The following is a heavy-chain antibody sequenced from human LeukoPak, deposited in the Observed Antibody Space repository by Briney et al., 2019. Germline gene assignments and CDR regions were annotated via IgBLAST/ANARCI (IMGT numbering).Heavy chain of an antibody. CDR2: ISSSGRSI. V-gene: IGHV3-48*03. Sequence: GGSLMLSCAASGLTFNIYEMNWVRQAPGKGPEWISYISSSGRSIYYADSVKGRFTISRDNAKNSVYLQMNSLRVEDTAIYYCAKEDIAGNGFPFDSWGQGTMVTVSS. D-gene: IGHD5-12*01. CDR1: GLTFNIYE. J-gene: IGHJ4*02. CDR3: AKEDIAGNGFPFDS.